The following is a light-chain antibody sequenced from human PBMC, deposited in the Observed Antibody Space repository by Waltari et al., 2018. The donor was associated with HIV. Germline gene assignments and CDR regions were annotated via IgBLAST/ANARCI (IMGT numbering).Light chain of an antibody. J-gene: IGLJ1*01. CDR3: QSYDSSLSGSFV. CDR1: SSNIGAGYD. V-gene: IGLV1-40*01. Sequence: QSVLTQPPSVSGAPGQRVTIPCTGSSSNIGAGYDVHWFQQLPGTAPNLLIYADDNRPSGVPDRFSGSKSGTSASLAITGLQAEDEADYYCQSYDSSLSGSFVFGTGTKVTVL. CDR2: ADD.